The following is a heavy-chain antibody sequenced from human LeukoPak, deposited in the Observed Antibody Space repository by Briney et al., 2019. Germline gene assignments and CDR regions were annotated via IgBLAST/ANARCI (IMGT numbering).Heavy chain of an antibody. CDR3: ARETLRIAVIDY. CDR2: ISSSGSTI. D-gene: IGHD6-19*01. V-gene: IGHV3-11*01. CDR1: GFTFSDYY. J-gene: IGHJ4*02. Sequence: GGSLRLSCAASGFTFSDYYMSWIRQAPGKGLEWVSYISSSGSTIYYADSVKGRFTISGDNAKNSLYLQMNSLRAEDTAVYYCARETLRIAVIDYWGQGTLVTVSS.